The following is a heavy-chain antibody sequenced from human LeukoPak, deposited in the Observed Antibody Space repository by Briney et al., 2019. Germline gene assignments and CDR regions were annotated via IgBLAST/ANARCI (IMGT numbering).Heavy chain of an antibody. CDR3: ASLGATTLSYFGMDV. J-gene: IGHJ6*02. D-gene: IGHD1-26*01. Sequence: ASVKVSRKASGYTFADYYMHWVRQAPGQGLEWMGWVNPVSGGTYYAQRFLGRVTMTRDSSISTVYMELSRLQSDDTAVYHCASLGATTLSYFGMDVWGQGTTVTVSS. V-gene: IGHV1-2*02. CDR1: GYTFADYY. CDR2: VNPVSGGT.